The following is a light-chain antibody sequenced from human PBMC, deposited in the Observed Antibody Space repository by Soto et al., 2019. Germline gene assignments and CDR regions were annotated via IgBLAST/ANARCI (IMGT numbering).Light chain of an antibody. CDR3: QQYGTSPPT. V-gene: IGKV3-20*01. J-gene: IGKJ3*01. Sequence: EIVLTQSPGTLSLSPGERATLSCRASQSVSRNSLAWYQQQPGQAPRLLIYGASSRATDIPDRFSGSGSGTDFTLIVSRLQPEDFAVYFCQQYGTSPPTFGSGTKVDI. CDR2: GAS. CDR1: QSVSRNS.